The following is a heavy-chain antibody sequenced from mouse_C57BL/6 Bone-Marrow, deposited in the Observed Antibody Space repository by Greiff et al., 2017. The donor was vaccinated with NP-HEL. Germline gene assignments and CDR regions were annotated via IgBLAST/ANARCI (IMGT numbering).Heavy chain of an antibody. Sequence: QVQLQQSGAELVRPGTSVKVSCKASGYAFTNYLIEWVKQRPGQGLEWIGVINPGSGGTNYNEKLKGKATLTADKSSSTAYMQLSSLTSEDSAVYFCAREGLWGNYFILFAYWGQGTLVTVSA. CDR3: AREGLWGNYFILFAY. CDR1: GYAFTNYL. V-gene: IGHV1-54*01. CDR2: INPGSGGT. D-gene: IGHD2-1*01. J-gene: IGHJ3*01.